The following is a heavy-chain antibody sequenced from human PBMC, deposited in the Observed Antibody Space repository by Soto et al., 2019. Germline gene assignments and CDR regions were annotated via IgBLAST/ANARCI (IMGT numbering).Heavy chain of an antibody. Sequence: GGSLRLSCAASGFTFSSYAMHWVRQAPGKGLEWVAVISYDGSNKYYADSVKGRFTISRDNSKNTLYLQMNSLRSEDTAVYYCARDLNFEGYGDLYYFDYWGQGTLVTVSS. CDR3: ARDLNFEGYGDLYYFDY. V-gene: IGHV3-30-3*01. CDR1: GFTFSSYA. CDR2: ISYDGSNK. D-gene: IGHD4-17*01. J-gene: IGHJ4*02.